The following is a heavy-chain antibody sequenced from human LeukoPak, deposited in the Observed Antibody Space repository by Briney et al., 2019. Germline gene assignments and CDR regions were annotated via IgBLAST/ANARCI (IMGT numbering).Heavy chain of an antibody. V-gene: IGHV1-2*02. CDR1: GYTFTGYY. J-gene: IGHJ4*02. CDR3: ARPAPYYYGSGSVVY. CDR2: INPNSGGT. D-gene: IGHD3-10*01. Sequence: ASVKVSCKASGYTFTGYYMHWVRQAPGQGLEWMGWINPNSGGTNYAQKLQGRVTMTRDTSISTAYMELSRLRSDDTAVYYCARPAPYYYGSGSVVYWGQGTLVTVSS.